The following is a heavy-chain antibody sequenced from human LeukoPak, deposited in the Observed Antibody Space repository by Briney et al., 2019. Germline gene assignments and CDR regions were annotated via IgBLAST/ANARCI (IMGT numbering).Heavy chain of an antibody. CDR1: GGSVSSYY. D-gene: IGHD7-27*01. J-gene: IGHJ5*02. CDR2: IYTSGST. CDR3: ARVHGGSGAGEWFNP. Sequence: PSETLSLTCTVSGGSVSSYYWSWIRQPAGKGLEWIGRIYTSGSTDYNPSLKTRVAMSVDTSKNQLSLKLRSVTAADTAVYYFARVHGGSGAGEWFNPWGREPWSPSPQ. V-gene: IGHV4-4*07.